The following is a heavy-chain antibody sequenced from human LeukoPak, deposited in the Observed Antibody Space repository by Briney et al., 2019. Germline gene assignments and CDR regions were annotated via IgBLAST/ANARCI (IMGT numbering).Heavy chain of an antibody. Sequence: PSETLSLTCAVYGGSFSGYSWSWIRQPPGKGLEWIGEINHSGSTNYNPSLKSRVTISVDTSKSQFSLKLISVTAADTAVYYCARGSSPGWFGEYIDYWGQGTLVTVSS. CDR3: ARGSSPGWFGEYIDY. V-gene: IGHV4-34*01. CDR2: INHSGST. J-gene: IGHJ4*02. CDR1: GGSFSGYS. D-gene: IGHD3-10*01.